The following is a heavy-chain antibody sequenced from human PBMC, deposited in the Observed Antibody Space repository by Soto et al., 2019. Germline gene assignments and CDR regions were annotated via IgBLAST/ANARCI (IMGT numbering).Heavy chain of an antibody. Sequence: QVQLQESGPGLVKPSETLSLTCTVSGGSISSYYWSWIRQPPGKGLEWIGYIYYSGSTNYNPSLKSRVTISVDTSKNQFSLKLSSVTAADTAVYYCAREAWVRAVAGKHDSWYFDLWGRGTLVTVSS. D-gene: IGHD6-19*01. CDR2: IYYSGST. V-gene: IGHV4-59*01. CDR1: GGSISSYY. J-gene: IGHJ2*01. CDR3: AREAWVRAVAGKHDSWYFDL.